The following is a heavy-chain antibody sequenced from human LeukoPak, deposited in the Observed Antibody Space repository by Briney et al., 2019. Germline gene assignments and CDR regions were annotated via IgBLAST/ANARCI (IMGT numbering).Heavy chain of an antibody. CDR3: ARPPTRSAYYFDY. J-gene: IGHJ4*02. CDR1: GYTFTSYD. CDR2: MNPNSGNT. Sequence: GASVKVSCKASGYTFTSYDINWVRQATGQGLEWMGWMNPNSGNTGYAQKFQGRVTMTRNTSISTAHMELSSLRSEDTAVYYCARPPTRSAYYFDYWGQGTLVTVSS. V-gene: IGHV1-8*01.